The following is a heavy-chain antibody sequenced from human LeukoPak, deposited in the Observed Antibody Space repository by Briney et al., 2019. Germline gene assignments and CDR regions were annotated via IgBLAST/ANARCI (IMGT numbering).Heavy chain of an antibody. Sequence: PSETLSLTCAVYGGSFSGYYWSWIRQPPGKGLEWIGENNHSGSTNYNPSLKSRVTISVDTSKNQFSLKLSSVTAADTAVYYCARGPIAVAPFDYWGQGTLVTVSS. CDR2: NNHSGST. D-gene: IGHD6-19*01. V-gene: IGHV4-34*01. CDR1: GGSFSGYY. J-gene: IGHJ4*02. CDR3: ARGPIAVAPFDY.